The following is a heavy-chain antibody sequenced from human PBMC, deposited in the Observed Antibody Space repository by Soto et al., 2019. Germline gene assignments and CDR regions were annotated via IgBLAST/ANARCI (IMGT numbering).Heavy chain of an antibody. CDR3: ARGGGNPASTNDY. D-gene: IGHD3-16*01. Sequence: SETLSLTCTVHVGSFSYSYWSWIRQPPGKGLEWIGEIDRRGSTNYNPSLKSRVTISIDTSKTQSSLKLDSVTAADTAVYYCARGGGNPASTNDYWAQGTLVTVSS. J-gene: IGHJ4*02. CDR2: IDRRGST. CDR1: VGSFSYSY. V-gene: IGHV4-34*01.